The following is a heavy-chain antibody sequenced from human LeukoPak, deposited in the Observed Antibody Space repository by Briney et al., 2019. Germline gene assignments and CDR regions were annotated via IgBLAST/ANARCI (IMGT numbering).Heavy chain of an antibody. Sequence: GASVTVSCKASGYTFTSYGISWVRQAPGQGLEWMGWISAYNGNTNYAQKLQGRVTMTTDTSTSTAYMELRSLRSDDTAVYYCARDAPYSSSWHMNYYYGMDVWGQGTTVTVSS. J-gene: IGHJ6*02. CDR2: ISAYNGNT. V-gene: IGHV1-18*01. CDR1: GYTFTSYG. D-gene: IGHD6-13*01. CDR3: ARDAPYSSSWHMNYYYGMDV.